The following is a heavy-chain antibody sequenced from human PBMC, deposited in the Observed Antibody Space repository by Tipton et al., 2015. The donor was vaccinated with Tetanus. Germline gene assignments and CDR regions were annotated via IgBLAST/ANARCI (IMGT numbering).Heavy chain of an antibody. V-gene: IGHV3-9*01. CDR3: VRDIGKTD. Sequence: SLRLSCVASGFTFSNYAMHWVRQVPGKGLEWVAGISWNGGSIDYADSVKGRFTISRDNAKNVLYLQMDNLRVEDTAFYYCVRDIGKTDWGQGTLVTVSS. CDR2: ISWNGGSI. CDR1: GFTFSNYA. J-gene: IGHJ1*01.